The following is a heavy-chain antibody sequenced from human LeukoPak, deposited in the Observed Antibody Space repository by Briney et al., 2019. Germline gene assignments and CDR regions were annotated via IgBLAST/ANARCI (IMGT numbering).Heavy chain of an antibody. J-gene: IGHJ4*02. Sequence: GGSLRLSCAASGFTFSSYGMHWVRQAPGKGLEWVAVISYDGSNKYYADSVKGRFTISRDNSKNTLYLQMNSLRAEDTAVYYCAKDLTIPASGYYYGSGSYHYWGQGTLVTVPS. CDR1: GFTFSSYG. D-gene: IGHD3-10*01. CDR3: AKDLTIPASGYYYGSGSYHY. V-gene: IGHV3-30*18. CDR2: ISYDGSNK.